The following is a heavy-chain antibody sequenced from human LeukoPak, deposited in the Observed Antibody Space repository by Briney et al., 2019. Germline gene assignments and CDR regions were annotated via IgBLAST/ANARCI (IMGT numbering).Heavy chain of an antibody. CDR3: ARGPIVRGAPHAFDI. CDR1: GVTFTSYG. V-gene: IGHV1-18*01. D-gene: IGHD3-10*01. Sequence: ASVKVSCKASGVTFTSYGITWVRQAPGQGFEWMGWISAYNGNTNYPQHPQGRVTMTIDTSTGTAYMELRSLRSDDTAVYYCARGPIVRGAPHAFDIWGQGTMVTVSS. CDR2: ISAYNGNT. J-gene: IGHJ3*02.